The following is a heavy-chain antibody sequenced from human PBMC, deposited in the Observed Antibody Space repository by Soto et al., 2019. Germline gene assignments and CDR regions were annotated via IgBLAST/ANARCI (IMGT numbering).Heavy chain of an antibody. CDR1: GDSITNSNYY. CDR3: AGRNSLASVSLNFRELSNYKWIDP. D-gene: IGHD3-16*02. V-gene: IGHV4-39*01. J-gene: IGHJ5*02. Sequence: QLQLQESGPGLVKPSETLSLTCTVSGDSITNSNYYWGWFRQPPGKGLEWIASIYYIGSTYYNPCLKSRVTISVDTSNNQFSLNLNSVTASDTAVYYCAGRNSLASVSLNFRELSNYKWIDPWGPGTLVTVSS. CDR2: IYYIGST.